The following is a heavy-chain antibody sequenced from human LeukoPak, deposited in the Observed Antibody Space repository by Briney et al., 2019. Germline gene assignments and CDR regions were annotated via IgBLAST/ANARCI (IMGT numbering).Heavy chain of an antibody. CDR2: ISGRTGNS. CDR3: AKDGLYSGYFAEPSFVDY. V-gene: IGHV3-23*01. D-gene: IGHD5-12*01. Sequence: GGSLRLSCAASGFSFSIHAMSWVRQAPGKGLEWVSGISGRTGNSDYADAVKGRFTISRDNSKDTVFLQMNSLRAEDTAVYYCAKDGLYSGYFAEPSFVDYWGQGTLVTVSS. J-gene: IGHJ4*02. CDR1: GFSFSIHA.